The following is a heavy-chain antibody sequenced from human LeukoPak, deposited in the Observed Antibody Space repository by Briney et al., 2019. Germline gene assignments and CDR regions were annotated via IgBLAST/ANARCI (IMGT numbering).Heavy chain of an antibody. V-gene: IGHV3-21*04. CDR1: GFTFSNFA. D-gene: IGHD3-10*01. CDR2: ISSSSSYI. CDR3: AKDRSGYGSGSRYDY. J-gene: IGHJ4*02. Sequence: GGSLRLSCAASGFTFSNFAMNWVRQAPGKGLEWVSSISSSSSYIYYADSVKGRFTISRDNAKNSLYLQMNSLRAEDTALYYCAKDRSGYGSGSRYDYWGQGTLVTVSS.